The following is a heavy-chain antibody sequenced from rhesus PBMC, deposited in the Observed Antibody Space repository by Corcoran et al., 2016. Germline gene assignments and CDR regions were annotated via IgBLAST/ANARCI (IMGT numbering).Heavy chain of an antibody. CDR1: GGSISSNY. Sequence: QLQLQESGPGLVKPSETLSLTCAVSGGSISSNYWSWIRQPPGKGLEWIGRISGSGGSTHYNPSLKSRVTISTDTSKNQFSLKLSSVTAADTAVYYCARDQEDDYGYYYTTLFDYWGQGVLVTVSS. CDR2: ISGSGGST. V-gene: IGHV4-173*01. CDR3: ARDQEDDYGYYYTTLFDY. D-gene: IGHD3-9*01. J-gene: IGHJ4*01.